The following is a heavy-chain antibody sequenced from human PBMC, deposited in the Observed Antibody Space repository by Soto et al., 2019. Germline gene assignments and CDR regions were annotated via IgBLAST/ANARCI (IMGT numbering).Heavy chain of an antibody. CDR1: GCTFNTYA. D-gene: IGHD4-17*01. Sequence: PXGCLRRTCSASGCTFNTYAMHGVRHATGKGLEWDGMISFDSRDQYYADSFKGRFTTYRENSENTVYLQMNSLRVDDTGVFFCATAQPIYGSSDWYFGVWGRGTLVTVYS. CDR2: ISFDSRDQ. CDR3: ATAQPIYGSSDWYFGV. J-gene: IGHJ2*01. V-gene: IGHV3-30*03.